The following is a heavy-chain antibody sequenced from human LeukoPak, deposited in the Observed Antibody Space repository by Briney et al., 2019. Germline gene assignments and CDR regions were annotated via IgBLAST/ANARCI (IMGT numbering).Heavy chain of an antibody. Sequence: GGSLRLSCAASGFTFSGYCMSWLRQAPGKGLEWVSYISSSGLTIYYADSVKGRFTISRDNAKNLLYLQMNSLRAEDTAVYYCASRVCGDFTVDAFDIWGQGTMVTVSS. D-gene: IGHD4-17*01. CDR1: GFTFSGYC. CDR2: ISSSGLTI. CDR3: ASRVCGDFTVDAFDI. J-gene: IGHJ3*02. V-gene: IGHV3-11*01.